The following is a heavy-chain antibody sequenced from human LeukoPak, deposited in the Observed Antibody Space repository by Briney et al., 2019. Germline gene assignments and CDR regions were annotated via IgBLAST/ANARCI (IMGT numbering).Heavy chain of an antibody. J-gene: IGHJ4*02. D-gene: IGHD4-17*01. V-gene: IGHV1-46*01. Sequence: ASVKVSCKASGYTFTSYYMHWVRQAPGQGLEWMGIINPSGGSTSYAQKFQGRVTMTRDTSTSTVYMELSSLRSEDTAVYYCARVPALDYGDPQGPFDYWGQGTLVTASS. CDR1: GYTFTSYY. CDR2: INPSGGST. CDR3: ARVPALDYGDPQGPFDY.